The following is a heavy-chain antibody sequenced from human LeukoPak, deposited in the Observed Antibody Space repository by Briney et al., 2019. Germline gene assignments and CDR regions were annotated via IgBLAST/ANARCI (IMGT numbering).Heavy chain of an antibody. V-gene: IGHV3-7*01. CDR3: ARREAAPYYYYMDV. Sequence: PGGSLRLSCAASGFTFSSYWMSWVRQAPGKGLEWVANIKQDGSEKYYVDSVKGQFTISRDNAKNSLYLQMNSLRAEDTAVYYCARREAAPYYYYMDVWGKGTTVTVSS. J-gene: IGHJ6*03. CDR1: GFTFSSYW. D-gene: IGHD6-6*01. CDR2: IKQDGSEK.